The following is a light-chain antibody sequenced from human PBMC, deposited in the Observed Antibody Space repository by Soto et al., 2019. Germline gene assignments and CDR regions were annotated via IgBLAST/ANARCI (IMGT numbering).Light chain of an antibody. CDR3: QQSYSTHT. V-gene: IGKV1-39*01. CDR2: AAS. Sequence: DIPMTQSPSSLSASVGDRVTITCRASQSISRYLNWYQQKPGKAPKLLIYAASSLQSGVPSRFSGSGSGTDFTLTISSPQPEDFATYYCQQSYSTHTFGQGTKLEIK. CDR1: QSISRY. J-gene: IGKJ2*01.